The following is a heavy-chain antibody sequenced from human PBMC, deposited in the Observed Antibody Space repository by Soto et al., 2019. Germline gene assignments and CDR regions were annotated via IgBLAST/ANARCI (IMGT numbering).Heavy chain of an antibody. CDR1: GGSISSGGYY. CDR3: AREEPYPTGNWFDP. D-gene: IGHD4-17*01. J-gene: IGHJ5*02. Sequence: PSETLSLTCTVSGGSISSGGYYWSWIRQHPGKGLEWIGYIYYSGSTYYNPSLKSRVTISVDTSKNQFSLKLSSVTAADTAVYYCAREEPYPTGNWFDPWGQGTLVTVSS. V-gene: IGHV4-31*03. CDR2: IYYSGST.